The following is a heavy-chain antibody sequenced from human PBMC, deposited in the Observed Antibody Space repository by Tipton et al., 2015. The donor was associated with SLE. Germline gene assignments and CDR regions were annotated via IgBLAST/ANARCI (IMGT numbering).Heavy chain of an antibody. V-gene: IGHV4-61*02. CDR2: ISSTGST. CDR3: ARGHGDPDYMDV. Sequence: TLSLTCTVSGVSISSSRYYSSWSWIRQSAGKGLEWIGRISSTGSTNYNPSLKSRVTISVDRSKNQFSLKLSSVTAADTAVYYCARGHGDPDYMDVWGKGTTVTVSS. CDR1: GVSISSSRYYSS. J-gene: IGHJ6*03.